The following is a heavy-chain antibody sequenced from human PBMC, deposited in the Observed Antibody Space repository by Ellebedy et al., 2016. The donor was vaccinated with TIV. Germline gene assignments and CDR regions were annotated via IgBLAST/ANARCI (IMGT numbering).Heavy chain of an antibody. V-gene: IGHV4-4*02. CDR3: ARRHDSSGYYSGGLGY. Sequence: MPSETLSLTCAVSGGSISTRTWWSWVRQPPGKGLEWIGAIYHSGTTNYNPSLKSRVPISVDKSKKQFPLKLRSGTAADTAVYYCARRHDSSGYYSGGLGYWGQGTLVTVSS. CDR1: GGSISTRTW. D-gene: IGHD3-22*01. CDR2: IYHSGTT. J-gene: IGHJ4*02.